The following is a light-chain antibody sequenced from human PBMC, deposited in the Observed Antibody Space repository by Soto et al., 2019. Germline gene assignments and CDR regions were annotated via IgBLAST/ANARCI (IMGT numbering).Light chain of an antibody. J-gene: IGLJ2*01. CDR1: SSNIGRTY. CDR3: AAWDDSLSGLV. Sequence: QSVLTQPPSASGTPGQSVTISCSGSSSNIGRTYVYWYQQLPGTAPKLLIYRNNERPSGVPDRFSGSKSGTSASLAIRGLRSEDEADYYCAAWDDSLSGLVFGGGTKVTVL. CDR2: RNN. V-gene: IGLV1-47*01.